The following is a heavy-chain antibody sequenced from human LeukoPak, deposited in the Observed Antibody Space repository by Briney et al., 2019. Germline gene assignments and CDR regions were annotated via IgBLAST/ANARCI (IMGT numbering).Heavy chain of an antibody. V-gene: IGHV3-30*03. Sequence: GRSLRLSCAASGFTFSSYGFHWVRQAPGKGLEWVTVISFDGRKQYYTDSVKGRFTLSRDDSKSTLYLQTNSLRTEDTAMYYCLTAVAGIPLWGPGTLVTVSS. CDR3: LTAVAGIPL. D-gene: IGHD6-19*01. CDR2: ISFDGRKQ. J-gene: IGHJ4*02. CDR1: GFTFSSYG.